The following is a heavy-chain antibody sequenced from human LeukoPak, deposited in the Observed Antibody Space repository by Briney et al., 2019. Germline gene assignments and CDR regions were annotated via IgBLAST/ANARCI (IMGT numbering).Heavy chain of an antibody. Sequence: GGSLRLSCAASGFTFSIYWMHWVRQAPGKGLVWVSRIKGDGNTNYADPVKGRFTISRDNAKNTVSLQMNSLRAEDTGVYYCARAPSEIGGYYPEYFRHWGQGTLVTVSS. CDR2: IKGDGNT. J-gene: IGHJ1*01. CDR3: ARAPSEIGGYYPEYFRH. D-gene: IGHD3-22*01. V-gene: IGHV3-74*01. CDR1: GFTFSIYW.